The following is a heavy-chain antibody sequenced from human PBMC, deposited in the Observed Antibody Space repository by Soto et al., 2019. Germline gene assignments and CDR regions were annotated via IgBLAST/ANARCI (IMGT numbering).Heavy chain of an antibody. D-gene: IGHD5-12*01. Sequence: PGGSLRLSCAASGFTFSIHNMNWVRHAPGKGLEWVAVIRGDGRTKFYADSVKGRFTISRDNSRNTVFLQMDSLRAEDTAIYYCAKDIRPESGYDLDYWGQGTLVTVSS. CDR1: GFTFSIHN. J-gene: IGHJ4*02. CDR3: AKDIRPESGYDLDY. CDR2: IRGDGRTK. V-gene: IGHV3-23*01.